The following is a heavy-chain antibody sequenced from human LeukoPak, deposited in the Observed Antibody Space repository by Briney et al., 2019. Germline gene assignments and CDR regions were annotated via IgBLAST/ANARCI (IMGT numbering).Heavy chain of an antibody. CDR2: IWYDGSNK. V-gene: IGHV3-33*08. J-gene: IGHJ4*02. D-gene: IGHD1-20*01. Sequence: QAGGSLRLSCAASGFTFSSYAMSWVRQAPGKGLEWVAVIWYDGSNKYYADSVKGRFTISRDNSKNTLYLQMNSLRAEDTAVYYCARGGGITGTPDYDYWGQGTLVTVSS. CDR1: GFTFSSYA. CDR3: ARGGGITGTPDYDY.